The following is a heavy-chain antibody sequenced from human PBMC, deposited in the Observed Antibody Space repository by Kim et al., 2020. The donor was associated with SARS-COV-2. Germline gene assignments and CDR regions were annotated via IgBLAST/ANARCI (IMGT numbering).Heavy chain of an antibody. V-gene: IGHV4-59*01. Sequence: RVTISGDTAKNQFSLKLSSVTAADTAVYYCARVLNDFWSGPDYYYGMDVWGQGTTVTVSS. CDR3: ARVLNDFWSGPDYYYGMDV. J-gene: IGHJ6*02. D-gene: IGHD3-3*01.